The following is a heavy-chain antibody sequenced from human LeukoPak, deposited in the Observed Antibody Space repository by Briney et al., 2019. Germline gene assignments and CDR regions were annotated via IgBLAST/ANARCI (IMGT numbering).Heavy chain of an antibody. D-gene: IGHD1-1*01. CDR2: IFYSGST. J-gene: IGHJ4*02. Sequence: PSETLSLTCTASGGSISASNYYWGWIRQPPGKGLEWIGSIFYSGSTYYNPSLKSRVTISADTSKDQFSLKLTSVTAADTAVYYCARHYDWNPFDNWGQGALVTVSS. CDR3: ARHYDWNPFDN. V-gene: IGHV4-39*01. CDR1: GGSISASNYY.